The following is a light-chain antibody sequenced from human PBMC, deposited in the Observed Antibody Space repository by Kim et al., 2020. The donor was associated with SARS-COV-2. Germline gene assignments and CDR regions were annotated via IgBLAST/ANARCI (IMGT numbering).Light chain of an antibody. J-gene: IGLJ2*01. CDR3: QTWGTVV. V-gene: IGLV4-69*01. CDR1: SGHSSYA. Sequence: LGASVKLTCTLSSGHSSYAIAWHQQQPEKGPRYLMKLNSDGSHSKGDGIPDRFSGSSSGAERYLTISSLQSEDEADYYCQTWGTVVFGGGTQLTAL. CDR2: LNSDGSH.